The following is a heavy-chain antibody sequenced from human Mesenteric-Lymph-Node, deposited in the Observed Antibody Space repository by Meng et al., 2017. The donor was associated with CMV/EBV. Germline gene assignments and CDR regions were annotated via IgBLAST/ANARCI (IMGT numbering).Heavy chain of an antibody. CDR2: ISYDGSNK. V-gene: IGHV3-30*03. Sequence: GGSLRLSCAGSGFTFSRYWMHWVRQAPGKGLEWVAVISYDGSNKYYADSVKGRFTISRDNSKNTLYLQMNSLRAEDTAVYYCASPYSGSYFGAFDIWGQGTMVTVSS. CDR3: ASPYSGSYFGAFDI. CDR1: GFTFSRYW. J-gene: IGHJ3*02. D-gene: IGHD1-26*01.